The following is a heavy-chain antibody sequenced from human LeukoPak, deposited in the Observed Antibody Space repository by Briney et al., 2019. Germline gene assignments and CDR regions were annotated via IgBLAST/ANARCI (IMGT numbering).Heavy chain of an antibody. CDR1: GFTFSTYA. CDR2: ISDSGTKK. J-gene: IGHJ4*02. CDR3: AKDQVGGAVDY. Sequence: GGSLRLSCAASGFTFSTYAMHWVRQAPGKGLEWVAVISDSGTKKYYADSVKGRFTLSRDNSKNMLYLQMNSLRVEDTAVYYCAKDQVGGAVDYWGQGTLVTVSS. V-gene: IGHV3-30-3*01. D-gene: IGHD6-13*01.